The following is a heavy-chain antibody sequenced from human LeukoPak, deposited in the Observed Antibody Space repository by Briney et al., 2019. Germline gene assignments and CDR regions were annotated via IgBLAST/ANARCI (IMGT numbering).Heavy chain of an antibody. CDR1: GFTSTNHG. CDR2: ISSGGYT. CDR3: AKEAQTYFDIFTGYPCYYFDI. V-gene: IGHV3-23*01. Sequence: PGGSLRLSCAASGFTSTNHGMSWLRQAPGKGLEWVSAISSGGYTYYEDSVKGRFTISRDDSKNTLYLQMYSLRADDAAVYYCAKEAQTYFDIFTGYPCYYFDIWGQGTLVTVSS. D-gene: IGHD3-9*01. J-gene: IGHJ4*02.